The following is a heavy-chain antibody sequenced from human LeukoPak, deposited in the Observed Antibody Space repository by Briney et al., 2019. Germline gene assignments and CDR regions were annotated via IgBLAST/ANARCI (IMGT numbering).Heavy chain of an antibody. CDR3: ARWYYGSGSYEGAVDY. CDR2: ISAYNGNT. Sequence: PWASVKVSCKASGYTFTSYGISWVRQAPGQGLEWMGWISAYNGNTNYAQKLQGRVTMTTDTSTSTAYMELRSLRSDDTAVYYCARWYYGSGSYEGAVDYWGQGTLVTVSS. V-gene: IGHV1-18*01. CDR1: GYTFTSYG. D-gene: IGHD3-10*01. J-gene: IGHJ4*02.